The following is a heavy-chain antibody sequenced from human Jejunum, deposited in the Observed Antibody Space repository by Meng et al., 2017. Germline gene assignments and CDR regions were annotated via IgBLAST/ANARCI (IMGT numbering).Heavy chain of an antibody. D-gene: IGHD1-26*01. CDR2: INQDESIK. CDR3: VKDELGLRGAYDS. J-gene: IGHJ4*02. V-gene: IGHV3-7*01. CDR1: GFTITTYW. Sequence: ESLKISCASSGFTITTYWMSWVRQAPGKGLEWVANINQDESIKNYVDSVKGRFTVSRDNAKNSVYLQMNGLRSEDTAIYYCVKDELGLRGAYDSWGQGALVTVSS.